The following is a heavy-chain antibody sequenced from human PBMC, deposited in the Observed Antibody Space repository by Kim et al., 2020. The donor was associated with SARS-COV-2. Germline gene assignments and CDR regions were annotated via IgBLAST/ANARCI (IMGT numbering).Heavy chain of an antibody. Sequence: YVESVKVRFTMSRDTARNSLSLQMNSLRIEDTAMYYCAALDSAQVPGGIWGRGTLVTVSS. J-gene: IGHJ4*02. V-gene: IGHV3-7*01. D-gene: IGHD3-10*01. CDR3: AALDSAQVPGGI.